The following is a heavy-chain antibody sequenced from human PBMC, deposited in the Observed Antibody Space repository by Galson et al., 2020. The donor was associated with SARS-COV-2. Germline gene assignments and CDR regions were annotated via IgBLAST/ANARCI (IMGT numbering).Heavy chain of an antibody. Sequence: GESLKISCKTSGYMFISYGISWVRQAPGEGLEWMGWIRVYNGDTNYARKFQDRITLTTDISSSTAYLEMRSLRSDDSAVYYCARDYDFWGDWGQGTLVTVSP. D-gene: IGHD3-3*01. V-gene: IGHV1-18*01. CDR1: GYMFISYG. CDR3: ARDYDFWGD. CDR2: IRVYNGDT. J-gene: IGHJ1*01.